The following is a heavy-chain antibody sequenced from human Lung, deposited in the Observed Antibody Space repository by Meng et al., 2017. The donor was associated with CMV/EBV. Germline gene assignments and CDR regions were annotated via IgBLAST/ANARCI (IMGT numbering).Heavy chain of an antibody. V-gene: IGHV3-30-3*01. CDR3: ARGYCSSTSCYWGYYFDY. Sequence: GGSLRLSCAASGFTFSSYAMHWVRQAPGKGLEWVAVISYDGSNKYYADSVKGRFTISRDNSKNTLYLQMNSLRAEDTAVYYCARGYCSSTSCYWGYYFDYWXQGTXVTVSS. CDR1: GFTFSSYA. D-gene: IGHD2-2*01. CDR2: ISYDGSNK. J-gene: IGHJ4*02.